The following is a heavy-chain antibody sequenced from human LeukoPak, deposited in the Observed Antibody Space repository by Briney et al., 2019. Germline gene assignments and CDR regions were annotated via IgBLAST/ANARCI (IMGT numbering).Heavy chain of an antibody. CDR1: GFTFSSYG. CDR2: IRYDGSNK. J-gene: IGHJ5*02. V-gene: IGHV3-30*02. D-gene: IGHD3-3*01. CDR3: AKDPYHTIFGVVIGTFDP. Sequence: GGSLRLSCAASGFTFSSYGMHWVRQAPGKGLEWVAVIRYDGSNKYYADSVKGRFTISRDNSKNTLYLQMNSLRAEDTAVYYCAKDPYHTIFGVVIGTFDPWGQGTLVTVSS.